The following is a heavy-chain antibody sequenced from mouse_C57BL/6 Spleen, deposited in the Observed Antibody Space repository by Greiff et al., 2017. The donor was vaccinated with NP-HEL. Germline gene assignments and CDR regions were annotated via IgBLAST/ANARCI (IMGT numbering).Heavy chain of an antibody. J-gene: IGHJ2*01. D-gene: IGHD1-1*01. Sequence: QVQLQQSGAELVKPGASVKISCKASGYAFSSYWMNWVKQRPGKGLEWIGQIYPGDGDTNYNGKFKGKATLTADKSSSTAYMQLSSLTSEDSAVYFCARTRYGSSPYFDYWGQGTTLTVSS. CDR2: IYPGDGDT. CDR1: GYAFSSYW. CDR3: ARTRYGSSPYFDY. V-gene: IGHV1-80*01.